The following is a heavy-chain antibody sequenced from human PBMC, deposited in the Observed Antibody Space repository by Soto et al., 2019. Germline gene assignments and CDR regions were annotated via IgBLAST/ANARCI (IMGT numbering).Heavy chain of an antibody. CDR3: AREAGLRFPKTTPNWFEP. V-gene: IGHV1-69*01. CDR1: GGTFSSYA. D-gene: IGHD3-16*01. Sequence: QVQLVQSGAEVKKPGSSVKVSCKASGGTFSSYAISWVRQAPGQGLEWMGGIIPIFGTANYAQKFQGRVTITADESTSTAYIELSSLRSDDTAVYYCAREAGLRFPKTTPNWFEPWGQGTLVTSSS. J-gene: IGHJ5*02. CDR2: IIPIFGTA.